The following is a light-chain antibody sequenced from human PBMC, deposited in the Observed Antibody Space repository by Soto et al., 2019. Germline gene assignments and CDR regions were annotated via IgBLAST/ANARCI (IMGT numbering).Light chain of an antibody. V-gene: IGKV3-20*01. Sequence: EIVLPQSPGTLSLSPGERATLSCRASQSVSSSDLAWYQQKPGQAPRLLIYGASSRATGIPDRFSGSGSGTDFTLTISRLEPEDFAVYYCQHYGSSLKTFGQGTRLRL. CDR2: GAS. CDR1: QSVSSSD. CDR3: QHYGSSLKT. J-gene: IGKJ5*01.